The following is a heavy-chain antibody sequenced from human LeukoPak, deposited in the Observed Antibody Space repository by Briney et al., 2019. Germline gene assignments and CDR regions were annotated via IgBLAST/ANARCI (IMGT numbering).Heavy chain of an antibody. CDR1: GGSISSYY. D-gene: IGHD2/OR15-2a*01. J-gene: IGHJ4*03. CDR3: AKVVWTLDNSSCYYFDY. Sequence: PLETLSVSCTVSGGSISSYYTPWIRQPAGKGLEWIGRIYTSGSTNYNPSLKRRGTISVDTSKNQFSLKLSSVTASDAAVYYCAKVVWTLDNSSCYYFDYWGQATMVTVSS. CDR2: IYTSGST. V-gene: IGHV4-4*07.